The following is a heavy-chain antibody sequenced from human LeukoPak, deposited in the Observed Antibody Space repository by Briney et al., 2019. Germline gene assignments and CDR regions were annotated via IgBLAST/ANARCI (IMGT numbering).Heavy chain of an antibody. J-gene: IGHJ4*02. CDR1: GGSISVYY. V-gene: IGHV4-59*01. CDR2: IYYSGST. CDR3: ARDYTSGHFDY. Sequence: SETLSLTCTVSGGSISVYYWNWMRQPPGKGLEWIGCIYYSGSTNYNPSLKSRVTISVDTSKNQFSLELSSVTAADTAVYYRARDYTSGHFDYWGQGTLVTVSS. D-gene: IGHD3-22*01.